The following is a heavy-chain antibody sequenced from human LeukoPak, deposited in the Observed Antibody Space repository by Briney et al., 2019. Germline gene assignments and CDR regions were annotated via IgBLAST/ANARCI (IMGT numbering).Heavy chain of an antibody. V-gene: IGHV1-58*02. CDR3: AAEYDYEVAFDI. CDR2: IVVGSGNT. CDR1: GGTFSSYA. Sequence: SVKVSCKASGGTFSSYAISWVRQARGQRLEWIGWIVVGSGNTSYAQKFQERVTITRDMSTSTAYMELSSLRSEDTAVYYCAAEYDYEVAFDIWGQGTMVTVSS. J-gene: IGHJ3*02. D-gene: IGHD3-22*01.